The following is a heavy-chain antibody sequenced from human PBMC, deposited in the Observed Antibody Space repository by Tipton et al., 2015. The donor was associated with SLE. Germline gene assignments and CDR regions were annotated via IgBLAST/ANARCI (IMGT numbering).Heavy chain of an antibody. J-gene: IGHJ4*02. D-gene: IGHD6-13*01. CDR1: GGSISSSSYY. CDR2: INHSGST. CDR3: ARGSSYSSSLGY. V-gene: IGHV4-39*07. Sequence: TLSLTCTVSGGSISSSSYYWSWIRQPPGKGLEWIGEINHSGSTNYNPSLKSRVTISVDTSKNQFSLKLSSVTAADTAVYYCARGSSYSSSLGYWGQGTLVTVSS.